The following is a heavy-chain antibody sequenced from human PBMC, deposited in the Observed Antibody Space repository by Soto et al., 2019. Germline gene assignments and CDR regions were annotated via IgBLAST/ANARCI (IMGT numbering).Heavy chain of an antibody. Sequence: GGSLSLSCAASGFTFSSYAMSWVRQAPGKGLEWVSAISGSGGSTYYAVSVKGRFTISRDNSKTTLYLQMNSLRDADTDVYYCAKQQKLAPNWFDTWGQGTLVTVSS. CDR2: ISGSGGST. D-gene: IGHD6-13*01. J-gene: IGHJ5*02. V-gene: IGHV3-23*01. CDR1: GFTFSSYA. CDR3: AKQQKLAPNWFDT.